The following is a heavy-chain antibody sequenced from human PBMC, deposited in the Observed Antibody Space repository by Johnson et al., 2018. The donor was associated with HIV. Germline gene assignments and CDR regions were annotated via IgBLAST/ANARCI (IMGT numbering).Heavy chain of an antibody. V-gene: IGHV3-13*01. CDR3: AKDHPQMATIVGAFDI. CDR2: FDTAGDT. CDR1: GFSFSSYD. Sequence: VQLVESGGGLVQPGGSLRLSCAASGFSFSSYDMHWVRQLRGKGLEWVSNFDTAGDTYYADSVKGRFTISRENANNALYLQMNSLRAEDTAVYYCAKDHPQMATIVGAFDIWGQGTMVTVSS. J-gene: IGHJ3*02. D-gene: IGHD5-24*01.